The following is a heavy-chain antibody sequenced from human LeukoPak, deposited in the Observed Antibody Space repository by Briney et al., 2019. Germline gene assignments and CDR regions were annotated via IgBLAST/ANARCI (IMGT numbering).Heavy chain of an antibody. D-gene: IGHD6-19*01. CDR3: ARDDLHIAVAGYFDY. CDR1: GFTFSSYE. Sequence: GGSLRLSCAASGFTFSSYEMNWVRQAPGKGLEWVANIKQDGSEKYYVDSVKGRFTISRDNAKNSLYLQMNSLRAEDTAVYYCARDDLHIAVAGYFDYWGQGTLVTVSS. V-gene: IGHV3-7*01. CDR2: IKQDGSEK. J-gene: IGHJ4*02.